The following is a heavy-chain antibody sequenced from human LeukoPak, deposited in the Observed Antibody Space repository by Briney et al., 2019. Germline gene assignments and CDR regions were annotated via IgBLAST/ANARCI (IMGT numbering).Heavy chain of an antibody. CDR3: AKAKRTAAPYYFDY. V-gene: IGHV3-48*01. CDR2: ITSDSNTI. D-gene: IGHD6-25*01. J-gene: IGHJ4*02. CDR1: GFTFSIYS. Sequence: GGSLRLSCAASGFTFSIYSMNWVRQAPGKGLEWLSYITSDSNTIYYADSVKGRFTISRDNAKNSLYLQMNSLRAEDTALYYCAKAKRTAAPYYFDYWGQGTLVTVSS.